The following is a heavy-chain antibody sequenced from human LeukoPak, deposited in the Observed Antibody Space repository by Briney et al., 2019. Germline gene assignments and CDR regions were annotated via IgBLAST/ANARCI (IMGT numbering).Heavy chain of an antibody. CDR3: ARGQGSIGYRGYYYDY. CDR1: GGTFSSYA. Sequence: ASVKVSCKASGGTFSSYAISWVRQAPGQGLEWMGGIIPIFGTANYAQKFQGRVTITTDESTSTAYMELSSLRSEDTAVYYCARGQGSIGYRGYYYDYWGQGTLVTVSS. CDR2: IIPIFGTA. J-gene: IGHJ4*02. V-gene: IGHV1-69*05. D-gene: IGHD6-6*01.